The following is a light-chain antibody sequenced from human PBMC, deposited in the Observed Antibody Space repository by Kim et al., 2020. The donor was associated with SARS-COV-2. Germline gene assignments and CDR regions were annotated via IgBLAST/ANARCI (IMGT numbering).Light chain of an antibody. J-gene: IGKJ4*01. CDR2: GAS. V-gene: IGKV3-15*01. CDR3: QHYNNWPLT. Sequence: EIVMTQSPATLSVSPGERATLSCRASQSISTNFAWYQQKPGQVPRLLIYGASTRATGIPARFSGSGSGTEFTLTISSLQSEDFAVYYCQHYNNWPLTFGGGTKVDIK. CDR1: QSISTN.